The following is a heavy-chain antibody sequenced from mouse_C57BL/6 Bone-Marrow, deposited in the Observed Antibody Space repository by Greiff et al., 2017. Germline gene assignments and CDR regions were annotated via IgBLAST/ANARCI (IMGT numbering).Heavy chain of an antibody. V-gene: IGHV1-58*01. CDR3: ASSSMVTTEYYFDY. J-gene: IGHJ2*01. CDR2: IYIGNGYT. D-gene: IGHD2-2*01. Sequence: DVKLQESGAELVRPGSSVKMSCKTSGYTFTSYGINWVKQRPGQGLEWIGYIYIGNGYTEYNEKFKGKATLTSDTSYSTAYMQLSSLTSEDSAIYFCASSSMVTTEYYFDYWGQGTTLTVSS. CDR1: GYTFTSYG.